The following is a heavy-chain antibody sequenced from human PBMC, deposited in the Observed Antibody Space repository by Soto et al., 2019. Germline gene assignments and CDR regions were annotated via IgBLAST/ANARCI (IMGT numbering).Heavy chain of an antibody. V-gene: IGHV1-69*13. D-gene: IGHD2-15*01. J-gene: IGHJ6*02. CDR2: IIPMFETV. CDR3: ARGLRTGNYGMDV. CDR1: GGTFDNYA. Sequence: ASVKVSCKASGGTFDNYAVSWVRQAPGQGLEWMGGIIPMFETVNYAQRFQDRLTIAADESTSTAYMELTSLTSADTAIYFCARGLRTGNYGMDVWGQGTTVTVSS.